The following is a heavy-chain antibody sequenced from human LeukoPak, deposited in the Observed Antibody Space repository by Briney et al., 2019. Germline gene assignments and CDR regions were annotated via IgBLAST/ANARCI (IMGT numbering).Heavy chain of an antibody. J-gene: IGHJ6*02. D-gene: IGHD3-22*01. Sequence: GGSLRLSCAASGFTFSSYSMNWVRQAPGKGLEWVSSISSSSSYIYYADSVKGRFTISRDNAKNSLYLQMNSLRAEDTAVYYCARGSSDPQGSSGCYYVFNYYYYYGMDVWGQGTTVTVSS. CDR1: GFTFSSYS. V-gene: IGHV3-21*01. CDR3: ARGSSDPQGSSGCYYVFNYYYYYGMDV. CDR2: ISSSSSYI.